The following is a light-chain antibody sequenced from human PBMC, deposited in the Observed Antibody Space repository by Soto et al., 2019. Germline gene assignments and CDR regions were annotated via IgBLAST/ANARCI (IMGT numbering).Light chain of an antibody. CDR2: GAS. CDR1: QSVSSYS. Sequence: EIVLTQTPGTLSLSPGERATLSCGASQSVSSYSLAWYQQRPGQAPRLLIYGASSRATGIPDRFSGSGSETDFTLTISRLEPEDFAVYYCPQYGSSPLTFGGGTKVEIK. CDR3: PQYGSSPLT. J-gene: IGKJ4*01. V-gene: IGKV3-20*01.